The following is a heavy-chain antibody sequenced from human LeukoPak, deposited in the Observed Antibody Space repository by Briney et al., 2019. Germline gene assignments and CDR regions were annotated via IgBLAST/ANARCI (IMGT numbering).Heavy chain of an antibody. Sequence: SETLSLTCTVSGGSISSSSYYWGWIREPPGKRLEWIGSIYYSGSTYYNPSLKSRVTISGDTSKNQFSLKLSSVTAADTAVYYCARVYYGSGSLHYYYYYMDVWGKGTTVTISS. CDR2: IYYSGST. J-gene: IGHJ6*03. D-gene: IGHD3-10*01. CDR3: ARVYYGSGSLHYYYYYMDV. CDR1: GGSISSSSYY. V-gene: IGHV4-39*07.